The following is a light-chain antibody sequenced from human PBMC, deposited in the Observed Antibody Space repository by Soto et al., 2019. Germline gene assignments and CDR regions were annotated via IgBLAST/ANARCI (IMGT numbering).Light chain of an antibody. Sequence: DIQMTQSPSTLSASVGDRVTITCRASQSISSWLAWYQQKPGKAPKLLIYKASSLESGVPSRFSGSGSGTEFTLTISSLQPDDFATYYCQQYNSFGFGQGTKLEIK. CDR1: QSISSW. CDR3: QQYNSFG. CDR2: KAS. J-gene: IGKJ2*03. V-gene: IGKV1-5*03.